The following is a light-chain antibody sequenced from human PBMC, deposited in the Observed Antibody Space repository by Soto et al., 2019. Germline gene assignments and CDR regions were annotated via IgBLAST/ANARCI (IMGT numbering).Light chain of an antibody. CDR3: CLYADGSIYF. CDR1: SRDVGAYDY. J-gene: IGLJ1*01. V-gene: IGLV2-14*03. CDR2: YVD. Sequence: QSVLTQPASVSGSPGQSITISCTGTSRDVGAYDYVSWYLQYPDKAPHLLIYYVDHRPSGVSSRFSGSKSGNTASLTISGLQAEDEGDYYCCLYADGSIYFFGTGPKVTVL.